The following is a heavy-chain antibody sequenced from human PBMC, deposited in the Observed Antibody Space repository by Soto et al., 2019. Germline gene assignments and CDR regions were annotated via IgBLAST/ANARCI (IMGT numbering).Heavy chain of an antibody. CDR1: GFSLSTTGVG. V-gene: IGHV2-5*02. CDR3: AQRLPHYGLGRERGNWVDP. Sequence: QITLKESGPTLVRPTQTLTLTCTFSGFSLSTTGVGVGWIRQPPGKALEWLALIYWDDDKRYSPSLKSRLTITEDTSKKEVILTMTNMDPVDTARYYCAQRLPHYGLGRERGNWVDPWCQGKLVSVPS. D-gene: IGHD3-10*01. CDR2: IYWDDDK. J-gene: IGHJ5*02.